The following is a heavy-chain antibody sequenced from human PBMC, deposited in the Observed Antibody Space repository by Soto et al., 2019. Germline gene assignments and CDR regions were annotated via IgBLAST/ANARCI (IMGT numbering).Heavy chain of an antibody. CDR3: AAGGGLPRYC. CDR2: IYHSGST. D-gene: IGHD5-12*01. J-gene: IGHJ4*02. V-gene: IGHV4-30-2*01. CDR1: GGSISSGGYS. Sequence: SGTLSLTCAVSGGSISSGGYSWSWIRQPPGKGLEWIGYIYHSGSTYYNPSLKSRVTISVDRSKNQFSLKLSSVTAADTAVYYCAAGGGLPRYCWGQGTLVTVS.